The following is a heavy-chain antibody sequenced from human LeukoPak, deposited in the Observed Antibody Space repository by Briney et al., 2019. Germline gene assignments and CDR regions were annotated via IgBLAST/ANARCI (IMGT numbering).Heavy chain of an antibody. Sequence: PGGSLRLSCAASGFTFSSYAMHWVRQAPDKGLEWVAVISYDGSNKYYADSVKGRFTISRDNSKNTLYLQMNSLRAEDTAVYYCARDRDYYGSGRTGYGMDVWGQGTTVTVSS. CDR1: GFTFSSYA. V-gene: IGHV3-30*04. CDR2: ISYDGSNK. D-gene: IGHD3-10*01. CDR3: ARDRDYYGSGRTGYGMDV. J-gene: IGHJ6*02.